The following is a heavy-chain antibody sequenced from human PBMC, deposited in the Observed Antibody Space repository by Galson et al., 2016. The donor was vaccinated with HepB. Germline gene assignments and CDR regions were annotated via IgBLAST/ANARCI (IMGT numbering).Heavy chain of an antibody. CDR3: ARVLDYNSVWGGFDY. J-gene: IGHJ4*02. CDR1: GFSLNSSGLG. V-gene: IGHV2-5*02. Sequence: PALVKPTQTLTLSCTFSGFSLNSSGLGVGWIRQPPGKALEWLALIYWDDGKRYSPSLKRRLSITKDTSKNLVVLTMTDMDPVDTATYYCARVLDYNSVWGGFDYWAQGALVTVPS. CDR2: IYWDDGK. D-gene: IGHD3-16*01.